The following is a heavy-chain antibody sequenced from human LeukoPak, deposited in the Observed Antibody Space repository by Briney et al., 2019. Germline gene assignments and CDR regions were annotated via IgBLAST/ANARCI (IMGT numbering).Heavy chain of an antibody. V-gene: IGHV4-34*01. Sequence: PSETLSLTCAVYGGSFSGYYWSWIRQPPGKGLEWIGEINHSGSTNYNPSLKSRVTISVDTSKNQFSPKLSSVTAADTAVYYCAGAHYYGSGSYPYYFDYWGQGTLVTVSS. D-gene: IGHD3-10*01. CDR3: AGAHYYGSGSYPYYFDY. CDR1: GGSFSGYY. CDR2: INHSGST. J-gene: IGHJ4*02.